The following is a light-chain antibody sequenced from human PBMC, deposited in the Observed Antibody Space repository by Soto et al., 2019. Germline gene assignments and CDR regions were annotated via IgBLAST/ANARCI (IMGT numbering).Light chain of an antibody. J-gene: IGKJ1*01. V-gene: IGKV3-20*01. CDR3: QQYLRSPRT. CDR1: QSVSSNY. CDR2: GAS. Sequence: EIVLTQSPGTLYLSPGERATLSCRASQSVSSNYLAWYQQKPGQAPRLLIYGASSRATGIPDRFSGSASGTDFTLTISRLESEDSAVYYCQQYLRSPRTFGQGTKVEIK.